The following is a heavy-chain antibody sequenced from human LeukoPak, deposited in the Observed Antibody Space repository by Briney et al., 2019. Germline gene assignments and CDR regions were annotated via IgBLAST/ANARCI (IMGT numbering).Heavy chain of an antibody. V-gene: IGHV4-4*07. J-gene: IGHJ5*02. CDR1: GGSISSYY. CDR2: IYTSGST. Sequence: PSETLSLTCTVSGGSISSYYWSWIRQPAGKGLEWIGRIYTSGSTNYNPSLKSRVTMSVDTSKNQFSLKLSPVTAADTAVYYCARDFYYYDSSFGEWFDPWGQGTLVTVSS. D-gene: IGHD3-22*01. CDR3: ARDFYYYDSSFGEWFDP.